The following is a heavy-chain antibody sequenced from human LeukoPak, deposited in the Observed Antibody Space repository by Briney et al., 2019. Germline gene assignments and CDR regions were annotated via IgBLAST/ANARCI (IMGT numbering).Heavy chain of an antibody. V-gene: IGHV3-30*02. J-gene: IGHJ4*02. CDR1: GFTFNKYG. Sequence: PGGSLRLSCAASGFTFNKYGMHWVRQAPGKGLGWVTFIRYDGSNKYYADSAKGRFAISRDNSKNTLYLQMNSLRAEDTAVYYCAKDTHIGYGDPSALYDYWGQGTLVTVSS. CDR3: AKDTHIGYGDPSALYDY. CDR2: IRYDGSNK. D-gene: IGHD4-17*01.